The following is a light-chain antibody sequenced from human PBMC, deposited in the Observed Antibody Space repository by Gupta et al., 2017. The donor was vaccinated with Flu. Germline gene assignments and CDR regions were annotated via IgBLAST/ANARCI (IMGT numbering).Light chain of an antibody. Sequence: QSVLTQPPSASGTPGQRITISCSGSTSNIGINFVYWYQQLPGSAPQLLIFNDYQRPSGVPDRFSASKSGTSASLTISGLQSEDEADYYCAAWDDRLKGLFGGGTRLTVL. CDR1: TSNIGINF. CDR2: NDY. J-gene: IGLJ2*01. V-gene: IGLV1-44*01. CDR3: AAWDDRLKGL.